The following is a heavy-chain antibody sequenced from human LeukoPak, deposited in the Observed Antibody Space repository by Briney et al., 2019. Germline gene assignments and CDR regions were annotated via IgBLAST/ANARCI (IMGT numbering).Heavy chain of an antibody. V-gene: IGHV3-21*04. D-gene: IGHD3-22*01. CDR1: GFTFSTYT. J-gene: IGHJ3*02. CDR3: AKSWNYYDSSGDDALDI. CDR2: ISSSSRYI. Sequence: PGGSLRLSCAASGFTFSTYTMNWVRQAPGKGLEWVSSISSSSRYIYYADSVKGRFTISRDNSKNTLYLQMNSLRVEDTAVYYCAKSWNYYDSSGDDALDIWGQGTMVTVSS.